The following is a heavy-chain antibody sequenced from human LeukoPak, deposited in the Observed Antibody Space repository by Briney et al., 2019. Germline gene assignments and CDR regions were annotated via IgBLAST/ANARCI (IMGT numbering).Heavy chain of an antibody. CDR1: GFTVSSNY. J-gene: IGHJ4*02. CDR2: IYSGGST. Sequence: GGSLRLSCAASGFTVSSNYMSWVRQAPGKGLEWVSVIYSGGSTYYEDSVKGRFTISRDNSKNTLYLQMSSLRAEDTAVYYCARDARDGYMYYWRQGTLVTVSS. V-gene: IGHV3-53*01. CDR3: ARDARDGYMYY. D-gene: IGHD5-24*01.